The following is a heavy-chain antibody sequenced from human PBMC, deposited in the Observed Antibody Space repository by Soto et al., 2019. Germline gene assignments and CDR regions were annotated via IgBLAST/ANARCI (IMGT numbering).Heavy chain of an antibody. CDR3: ARRVTPNGGYCSGGSCYYWFDP. Sequence: QVQLVQSGAEVKKPGASVKVSCKASGYTFTSYGISWVRQAPGQGLEWMGWISAYNGNTNYAQKLKGRVTMTTDTSTSTAYMELRSLRSDDTAVYYCARRVTPNGGYCSGGSCYYWFDPWGQGTLVTVSS. J-gene: IGHJ5*02. CDR1: GYTFTSYG. CDR2: ISAYNGNT. D-gene: IGHD2-15*01. V-gene: IGHV1-18*01.